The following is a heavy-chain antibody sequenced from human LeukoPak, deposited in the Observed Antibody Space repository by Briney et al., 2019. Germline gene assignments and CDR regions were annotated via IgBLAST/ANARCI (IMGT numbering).Heavy chain of an antibody. J-gene: IGHJ6*02. Sequence: GGSLRLSCAASGFTFSSYEMNWVRQAPGRGLEWVSSISSSGSTIYYADSVKGRFTISRDNAKNSLYLQMNSLRAEDTAVYYCARDLSSWEYYYYGMDVWGQGTSVTVSS. V-gene: IGHV3-48*03. D-gene: IGHD6-13*01. CDR1: GFTFSSYE. CDR3: ARDLSSWEYYYYGMDV. CDR2: ISSSGSTI.